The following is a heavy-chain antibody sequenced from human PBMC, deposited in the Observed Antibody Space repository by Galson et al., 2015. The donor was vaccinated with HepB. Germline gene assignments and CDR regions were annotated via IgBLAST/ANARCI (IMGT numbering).Heavy chain of an antibody. V-gene: IGHV3-48*01. Sequence: SLRLSCAASGFTFSSYSMNWVRQAPGKGLEWVSYISSSSSTIYYADSVKGRFTISRDNAKNSLYLQMNSLRAEDTAVYYCARDSGSYDHWFDPWGQGTLVTVSS. CDR1: GFTFSSYS. CDR3: ARDSGSYDHWFDP. D-gene: IGHD1-26*01. CDR2: ISSSSSTI. J-gene: IGHJ5*02.